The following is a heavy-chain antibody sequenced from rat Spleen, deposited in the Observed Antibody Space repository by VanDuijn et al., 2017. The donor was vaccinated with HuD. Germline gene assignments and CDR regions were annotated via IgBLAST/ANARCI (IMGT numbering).Heavy chain of an antibody. Sequence: EVQLVESGGGLVQPGRSLKLSCAASGFTFRDYNMAWVCQAPKKGLEWVATISYEGSSTYHRDSVKGGFTISRDNAKSNLYLQMDSLRSEDTATYYCARHGWGYGVMDAWGQGASVNVSS. J-gene: IGHJ4*01. CDR1: GFTFRDYN. D-gene: IGHD4-3*01. CDR3: ARHGWGYGVMDA. CDR2: ISYEGSST. V-gene: IGHV5-7*01.